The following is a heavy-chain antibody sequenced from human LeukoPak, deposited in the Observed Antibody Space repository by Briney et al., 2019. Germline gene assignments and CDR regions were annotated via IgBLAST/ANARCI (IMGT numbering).Heavy chain of an antibody. CDR3: ARTGIAARPTVWFDP. V-gene: IGHV3-74*01. Sequence: QPGGSLRLSCAASGLTFSSHWMHWVRQAPGKGLVWVSHINSDGSSTNYADSVKGRFTISRDNAKNTLYLQMNSLRAEDTAVYYCARTGIAARPTVWFDPWGQGTLVTVSS. D-gene: IGHD6-6*01. CDR1: GLTFSSHW. CDR2: INSDGSST. J-gene: IGHJ5*02.